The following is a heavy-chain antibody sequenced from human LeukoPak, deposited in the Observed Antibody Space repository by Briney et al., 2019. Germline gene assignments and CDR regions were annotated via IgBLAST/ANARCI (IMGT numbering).Heavy chain of an antibody. CDR3: ASSGY. CDR1: GFTFSSYA. J-gene: IGHJ4*02. V-gene: IGHV3-30*04. Sequence: GGSLRLSCAASGFTFSSYAMHWVRQAPGKGLEWVAVISYDGSNKYYADSVKGRFTISRDNSKNTLYLQMNSLRAEDTAVYYCASSGYWGQGTLVTVSS. CDR2: ISYDGSNK.